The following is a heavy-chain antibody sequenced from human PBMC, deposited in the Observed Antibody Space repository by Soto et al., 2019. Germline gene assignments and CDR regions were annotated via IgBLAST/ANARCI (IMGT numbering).Heavy chain of an antibody. CDR2: IRNKPNGHTT. D-gene: IGHD2-21*02. Sequence: PGGSLRLSCEGSGFTFSGHYMDWVRQAPGKGLEWLGLIRNKPNGHTTAYAASVKGRFTISRDDSKNLVYLQMNSLKSEDTALYYCSTTVITAPLFEYWGQGTLVAVSS. J-gene: IGHJ4*02. CDR1: GFTFSGHY. V-gene: IGHV3-72*01. CDR3: STTVITAPLFEY.